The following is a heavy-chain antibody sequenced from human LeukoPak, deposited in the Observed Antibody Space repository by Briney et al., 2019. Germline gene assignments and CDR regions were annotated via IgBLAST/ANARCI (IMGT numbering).Heavy chain of an antibody. CDR1: GGSISSYY. D-gene: IGHD4-23*01. J-gene: IGHJ3*02. CDR3: ARRETVVTSGAFDI. CDR2: IYYSGST. Sequence: SETLSLTCTVSGGSISSYYWSWIRQPPGKGLEWIGYIYYSGSTNYNPSLKSRVTISVDTSKNRFSLKLSSVTAADTAVYYCARRETVVTSGAFDIWGQGTMVTVSS. V-gene: IGHV4-59*01.